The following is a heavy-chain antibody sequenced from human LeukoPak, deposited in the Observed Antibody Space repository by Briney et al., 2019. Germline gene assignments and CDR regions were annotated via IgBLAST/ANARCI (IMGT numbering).Heavy chain of an antibody. CDR1: GGSINRDNW. J-gene: IGHJ5*02. CDR2: VYYTGNT. Sequence: SGTLSLTCAVSGGSINRDNWWTWVRQPPGKGREWIGEVYYTGNTHYNPSLQSRVTISVDKSKNQFSLDLSSVTAADTAVYYCARDWDGRDSDRSGYYPRWFDPWGQGTLVTVSS. CDR3: ARDWDGRDSDRSGYYPRWFDP. D-gene: IGHD3-22*01. V-gene: IGHV4-4*02.